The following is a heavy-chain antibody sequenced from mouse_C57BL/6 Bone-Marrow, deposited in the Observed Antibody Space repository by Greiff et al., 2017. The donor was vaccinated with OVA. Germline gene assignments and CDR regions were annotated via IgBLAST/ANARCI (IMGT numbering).Heavy chain of an antibody. D-gene: IGHD1-1*01. J-gene: IGHJ2*01. CDR3: TRGCTTVVAFDY. Sequence: VQLQQSGTVLARPGASVKMSCKTSGYTFTSYWMHWVKQRPGQGLEWIGAIYPGNSDTSYNQKFKGKAKLTAVTSASTAYMELSSLTNEDSAVYYCTRGCTTVVAFDYWGQGTTLTVSS. V-gene: IGHV1-5*01. CDR1: GYTFTSYW. CDR2: IYPGNSDT.